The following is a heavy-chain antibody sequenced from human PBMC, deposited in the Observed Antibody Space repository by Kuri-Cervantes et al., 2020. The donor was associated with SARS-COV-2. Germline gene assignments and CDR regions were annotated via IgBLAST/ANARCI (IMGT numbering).Heavy chain of an antibody. CDR1: GFTFSSYW. CDR2: IKQDGSEK. J-gene: IGHJ3*02. CDR3: ARATNYYYDGSGYYYKAFDI. V-gene: IGHV3-7*05. Sequence: GESLKISCAASGFTFSSYWMSWVRQAPGKGLEWVANIKQDGSEKYYVDSVKGRFTISRDNAKNSLYLQMNSLRAEDTAVYYCARATNYYYDGSGYYYKAFDIWGQGTMVTVSS. D-gene: IGHD3-22*01.